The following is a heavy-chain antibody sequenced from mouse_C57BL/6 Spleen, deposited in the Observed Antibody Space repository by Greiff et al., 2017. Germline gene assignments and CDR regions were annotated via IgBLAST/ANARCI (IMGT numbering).Heavy chain of an antibody. V-gene: IGHV14-1*01. Sequence: VQLQASGAELVRPGASVKLSCTASGFNIKDYYMHWVKQRPEQGLEWIGRIDPEDGDTEYAPKFQGKATMTAETSTNTAYLQLSSLTSEDTAFYYSTTCSGVASDYWGLGTTLTVSS. CDR3: TTCSGVASDY. CDR1: GFNIKDYY. J-gene: IGHJ2*01. CDR2: IDPEDGDT. D-gene: IGHD1-1*01.